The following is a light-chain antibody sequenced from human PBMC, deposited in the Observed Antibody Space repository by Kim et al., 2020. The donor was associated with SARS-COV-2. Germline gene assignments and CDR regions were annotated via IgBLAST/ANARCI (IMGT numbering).Light chain of an antibody. Sequence: SYELTQPPSVSVSPGQTASITCSGDKLGDKYACWYQQKPGQSPVLVIYQDSKRPSGIPERFSGSNSGNTATLTISGTQAMDEADYYCQAWDRSTHWGFGG. V-gene: IGLV3-1*01. CDR3: QAWDRSTHWG. J-gene: IGLJ3*02. CDR1: KLGDKY. CDR2: QDS.